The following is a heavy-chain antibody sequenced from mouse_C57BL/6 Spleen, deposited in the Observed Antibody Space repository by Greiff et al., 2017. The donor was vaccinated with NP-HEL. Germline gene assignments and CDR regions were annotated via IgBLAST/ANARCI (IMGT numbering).Heavy chain of an antibody. V-gene: IGHV1-72*01. J-gene: IGHJ3*01. CDR1: GYTFTSYW. D-gene: IGHD2-5*01. CDR2: IDPNSGGT. CDR3: ARGGYYSNPFAY. Sequence: QVQLQQPGAELVKPGASVKLSCKASGYTFTSYWMHWVKQRPGRGLAWIGGIDPNSGGTKYNEKFKSKATLTVDKPSSTAYMQLSILTSEDSAVYYCARGGYYSNPFAYWGQGTLVTVSA.